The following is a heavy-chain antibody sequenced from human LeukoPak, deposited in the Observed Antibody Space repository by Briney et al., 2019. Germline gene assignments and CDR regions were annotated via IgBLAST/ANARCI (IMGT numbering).Heavy chain of an antibody. CDR3: ARVSNRWYYGMDV. V-gene: IGHV3-13*01. J-gene: IGHJ6*02. D-gene: IGHD4-11*01. Sequence: GGSLRLSCAASGFTFSSYDMYWVRQPAGKGLEWVSAIGTAGDTYYPGSVKGRFTISRENAKNSLYLQMNSLRAGDTAVYYCARVSNRWYYGMDVWGQGTTVTVSS. CDR1: GFTFSSYD. CDR2: IGTAGDT.